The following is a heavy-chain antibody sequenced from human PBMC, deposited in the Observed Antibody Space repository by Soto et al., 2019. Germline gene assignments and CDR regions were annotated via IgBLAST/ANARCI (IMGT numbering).Heavy chain of an antibody. J-gene: IGHJ4*02. Sequence: QVQLVESGGGVVQPERSLRLSCEASGFIFSSYGMHWVRQAPGKGLEWVAVVSHDGSNKKYVDSVAGRFTISRDNSKNMLYLQMNSLRAEDTAVYYCANDTYYYSSSGYEIFDYGGQGFLVSFSS. D-gene: IGHD3-22*01. CDR1: GFIFSSYG. V-gene: IGHV3-30*18. CDR3: ANDTYYYSSSGYEIFDY. CDR2: VSHDGSNK.